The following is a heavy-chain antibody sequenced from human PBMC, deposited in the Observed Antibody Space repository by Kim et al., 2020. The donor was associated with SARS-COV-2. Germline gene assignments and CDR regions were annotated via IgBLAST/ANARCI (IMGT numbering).Heavy chain of an antibody. V-gene: IGHV3-7*01. Sequence: GGSLRLSCAASGFTFSSYWMSWVRQAPGKGLEWVANIKQDGSEKYYVDSVKVRFTISRDNAKNSLYLQMNSLRAEDTAVYYCATDTVTTIRHGDDWGQGTLVTVSS. CDR2: IKQDGSEK. J-gene: IGHJ4*02. CDR3: ATDTVTTIRHGDD. D-gene: IGHD4-17*01. CDR1: GFTFSSYW.